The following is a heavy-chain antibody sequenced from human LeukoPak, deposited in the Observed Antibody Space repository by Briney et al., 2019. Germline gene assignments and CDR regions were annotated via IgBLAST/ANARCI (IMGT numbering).Heavy chain of an antibody. Sequence: SETLSLTCTVSGGSISSSSYYWRWIRQPPGKGLEWIGTMYYSESSYCNPSLKTRVTISVDTSKNQFSLKLSSVTAADTAVYYCARRRAATIDYWGQGTLVTVSS. CDR2: MYYSESS. CDR1: GGSISSSSYY. J-gene: IGHJ4*02. V-gene: IGHV4-39*01. D-gene: IGHD6-25*01. CDR3: ARRRAATIDY.